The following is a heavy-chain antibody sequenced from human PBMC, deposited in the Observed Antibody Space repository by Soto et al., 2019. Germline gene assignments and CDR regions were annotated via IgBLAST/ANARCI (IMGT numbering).Heavy chain of an antibody. Sequence: SWSVAGGNIVGGGGCWSRKRQAPGKGLEWIGYIYYSGSTYYNPSLKSRVTISVDTSKNQFSLKLSSVTAADTAVYYCAREGGYRTKPTAFDYLVQRTLVTGS. J-gene: IGHJ4*02. CDR1: GGNIVGGGGC. CDR2: IYYSGST. CDR3: AREGGYRTKPTAFDY. D-gene: IGHD2-2*01. V-gene: IGHV4-30-4*01.